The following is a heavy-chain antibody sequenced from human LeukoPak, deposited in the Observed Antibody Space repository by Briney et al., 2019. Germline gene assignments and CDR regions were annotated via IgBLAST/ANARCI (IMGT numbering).Heavy chain of an antibody. CDR2: IYYSGST. CDR1: GGSISSYY. CDR3: ARVIHETYYYGSGSSSYYGMDV. J-gene: IGHJ6*02. Sequence: SETLSLTCTVSGGSISSYYWSWIRQPPGKGLEWIGYIYYSGSTNYNPSLKSRVTISVDTSKNQFSLKLSSVTAADTAVYYCARVIHETYYYGSGSSSYYGMDVWGQGTTVTVSS. V-gene: IGHV4-59*01. D-gene: IGHD3-10*01.